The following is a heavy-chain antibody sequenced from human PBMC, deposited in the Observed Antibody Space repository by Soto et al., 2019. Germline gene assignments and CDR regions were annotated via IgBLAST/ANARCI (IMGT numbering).Heavy chain of an antibody. D-gene: IGHD6-6*01. V-gene: IGHV4-39*01. CDR2: IYYSGST. CDR1: GGSISSSSYY. J-gene: IGHJ4*02. Sequence: QLQLQESGPGLVKPSETLSLTCTVSGGSISSSSYYWGWIRQPPGKGLEWIGSIYYSGSTYFNPSLKSRVTISVDTSKNQFSLKLSSVTAADTAVYYCARVIKSNYVDYWGQGTLVTVSS. CDR3: ARVIKSNYVDY.